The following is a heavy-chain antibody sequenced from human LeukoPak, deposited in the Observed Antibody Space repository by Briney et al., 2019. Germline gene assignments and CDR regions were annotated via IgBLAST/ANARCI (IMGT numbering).Heavy chain of an antibody. V-gene: IGHV4-39*01. D-gene: IGHD3-22*01. J-gene: IGHJ3*02. Sequence: SETLSLTCTVSGGSISSSSYYWGWIRQPQGKGLEWIGSIYYSGSTYYNPSLKSRVTISVDTSKNQFSLKLSPVTAADTAVYYCARHPRNPYDSSGYRYGGGAFDIWGQGTMVTVSS. CDR1: GGSISSSSYY. CDR3: ARHPRNPYDSSGYRYGGGAFDI. CDR2: IYYSGST.